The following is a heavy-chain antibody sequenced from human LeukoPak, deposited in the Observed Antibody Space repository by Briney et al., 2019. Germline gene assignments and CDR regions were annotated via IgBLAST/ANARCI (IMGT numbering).Heavy chain of an antibody. Sequence: PGGSLRLSCAVSGLTVSNVWMNWVRQAPGKGLEWVGRIKSKKDGGTTEFAAPVRGRFTISRDDSQNTLYLQMNSLTSDDTAVYYCTQGSGFYYDYWGQGTLLTVSS. CDR2: IKSKKDGGTT. D-gene: IGHD3-22*01. V-gene: IGHV3-15*07. J-gene: IGHJ4*02. CDR3: TQGSGFYYDY. CDR1: GLTVSNVW.